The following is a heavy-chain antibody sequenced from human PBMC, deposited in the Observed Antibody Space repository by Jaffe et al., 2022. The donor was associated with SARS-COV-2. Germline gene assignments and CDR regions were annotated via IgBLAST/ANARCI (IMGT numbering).Heavy chain of an antibody. CDR2: FSGSGGRT. Sequence: EVLLVESGGGLVQPGGSLRLSCAASGFTFSSYAMSWVRQAPGKGLEWVSGFSGSGGRTYYADSVKGRFTISRDDSKNTLYLQMNSLRAEDTAVYFCAKGGDAYIKRGEFDYWGQGTLVSVSS. CDR3: AKGGDAYIKRGEFDY. J-gene: IGHJ4*02. V-gene: IGHV3-23*04. CDR1: GFTFSSYA. D-gene: IGHD3-16*01.